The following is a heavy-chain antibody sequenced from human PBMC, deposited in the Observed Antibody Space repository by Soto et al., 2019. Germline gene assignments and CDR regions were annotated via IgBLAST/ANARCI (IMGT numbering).Heavy chain of an antibody. J-gene: IGHJ6*02. D-gene: IGHD5-18*01. V-gene: IGHV3-30-3*01. CDR3: ARDLFCRSYGYVGYYYYGMDV. CDR1: GFTFSSYA. Sequence: QVQLVESGGGVVQPGRSLRLSCAASGFTFSSYAMHWVRQAPGKGLEWVAVISYDGSNKYYADSVKGRFTISRDNSKNTLYLQINSLRAEDTAVYYCARDLFCRSYGYVGYYYYGMDVWGQGTTVTVSS. CDR2: ISYDGSNK.